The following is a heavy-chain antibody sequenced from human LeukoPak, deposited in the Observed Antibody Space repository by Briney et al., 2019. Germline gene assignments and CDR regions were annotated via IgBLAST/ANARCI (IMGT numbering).Heavy chain of an antibody. D-gene: IGHD3-10*01. CDR2: INHGGST. V-gene: IGHV4-39*07. J-gene: IGHJ6*03. CDR3: ARRYVWFGGYMDV. CDR1: GGSISSSSYY. Sequence: SETLSLTCTVSGGSISSSSYYWGWIRQPPGKGLEWIGEINHGGSTNYNPSLKSRVTISVDTSKNQFSLKLSSVTAADTAVYYCARRYVWFGGYMDVWGKGTTVTISS.